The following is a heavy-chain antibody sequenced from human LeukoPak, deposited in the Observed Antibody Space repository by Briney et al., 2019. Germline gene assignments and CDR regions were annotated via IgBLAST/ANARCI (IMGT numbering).Heavy chain of an antibody. CDR3: AREFESQLLAEYFQH. D-gene: IGHD2-2*01. CDR1: GFTFSSYA. V-gene: IGHV3-30*01. Sequence: PGGSLRISCAASGFTFSSYAMHWVRQAPGKGLEWVAVISYDGSNKYYADSVKGRFTISRDNSKNTLYLQMNSLRAEDTAVYYCAREFESQLLAEYFQHWGQGTLVTVSS. CDR2: ISYDGSNK. J-gene: IGHJ1*01.